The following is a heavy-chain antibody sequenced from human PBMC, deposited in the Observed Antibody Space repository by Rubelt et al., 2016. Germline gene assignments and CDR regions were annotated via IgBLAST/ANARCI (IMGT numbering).Heavy chain of an antibody. J-gene: IGHJ4*02. V-gene: IGHV4-31*03. D-gene: IGHD3-22*01. CDR1: GVSMSTGGPY. CDR2: IYYTGTT. CDR3: AGDRGDSTGRIDC. Sequence: QVQLQESGPGLVKPSQTLSLTCTVSGVSMSTGGPYWSWIRQHPGKGLEWIGYIYYTGTTYYNPSLKSRVSISVDTSKNQFSLNLSSGTAADTAVYYCAGDRGDSTGRIDCWGQGTLVSVSS.